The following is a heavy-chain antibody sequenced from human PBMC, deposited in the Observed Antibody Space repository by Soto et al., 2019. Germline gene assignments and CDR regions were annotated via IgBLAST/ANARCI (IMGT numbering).Heavy chain of an antibody. CDR3: AIVVVYLTPSSTDV. V-gene: IGHV1-18*01. J-gene: IGHJ6*02. CDR1: GYSFTRYG. CDR2: INAYNGNT. D-gene: IGHD2-21*01. Sequence: ASVKVSCKASGYSFTRYGIGWARQAPGQGLEWMGWINAYNGNTNYAQNLQGRLTLTTDTSTTTAYMELRSLRSNDTAIYYCAIVVVYLTPSSTDVCCQGPTVTVSS.